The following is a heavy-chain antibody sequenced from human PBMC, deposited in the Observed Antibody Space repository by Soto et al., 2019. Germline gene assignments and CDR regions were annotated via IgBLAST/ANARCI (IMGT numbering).Heavy chain of an antibody. J-gene: IGHJ6*02. CDR2: ISHDGGIK. CDR3: TIEHYASDV. Sequence: QVQRVESGGGVVQPGRSLTLSCAASGFPFTSYAIHWVRQAPGKGLEWVAVISHDGGIKHYADSVKGRFTISRDNCKQPAYLYMHILTDEDTRLYHCTIEHYASDVWGQGTTVTVAS. CDR1: GFPFTSYA. V-gene: IGHV3-30-3*01.